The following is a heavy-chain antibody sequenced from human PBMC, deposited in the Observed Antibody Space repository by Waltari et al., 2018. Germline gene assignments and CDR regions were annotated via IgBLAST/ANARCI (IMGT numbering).Heavy chain of an antibody. J-gene: IGHJ4*02. V-gene: IGHV4-59*01. CDR2: IYYSGST. CDR3: ARARDGYNLYFDY. CDR1: GGSISRYY. D-gene: IGHD5-12*01. Sequence: QVQLQESGPGLVKPSETLSLTCTVSGGSISRYYWSWIRQPPGKGLEWIGYIYYSGSTNYNPSLKSRVTISVDTSKNQFSLKLSSVTAADTAVYYCARARDGYNLYFDYWGQGTLVTVSS.